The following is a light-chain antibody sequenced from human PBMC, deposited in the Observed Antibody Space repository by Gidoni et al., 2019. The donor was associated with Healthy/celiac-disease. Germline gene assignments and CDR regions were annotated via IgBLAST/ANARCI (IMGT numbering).Light chain of an antibody. CDR3: QQSYSTPQT. CDR1: QSISSY. Sequence: DIQMTQSPSSLSASVGDRVTITCLASQSISSYLNWYQQKPGKAPKLLIYAASSLQSGVPSRFRGSGSGTDFTLTISSLQPEDCATYYCQQSYSTPQTFXXXTKVEIK. CDR2: AAS. V-gene: IGKV1-39*01. J-gene: IGKJ1*01.